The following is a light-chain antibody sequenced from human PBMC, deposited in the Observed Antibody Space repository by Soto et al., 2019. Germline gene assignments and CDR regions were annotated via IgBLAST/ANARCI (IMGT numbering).Light chain of an antibody. V-gene: IGLV1-40*01. CDR3: QSYDSSLSGWV. CDR2: GNS. Sequence: QSVLTQPHSVSGAPGQRVTISCTGSSSKIGAGYDVHWYQQLPGTAPKLLIYGNSNRPSGVPDRFSGSKSGTSASLAITGLQAEDEADYYCQSYDSSLSGWVLGGGTKRTV. J-gene: IGLJ3*02. CDR1: SSKIGAGYD.